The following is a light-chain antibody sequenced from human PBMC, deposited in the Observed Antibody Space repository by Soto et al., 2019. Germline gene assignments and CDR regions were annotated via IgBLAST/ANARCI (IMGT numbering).Light chain of an antibody. CDR2: VGTGGIVG. CDR1: SGYSNYK. Sequence: QSVLTQPPSASASLGASVTLTCTLSSGYSNYKVDWYQQRPGKGRRFVMRVGTGGIVGSKGDGIPDRFSVLGSGLNRYLTIKNIQEEDESDYHCGEDRGCGRNFVYLVFGGGTKLTVL. CDR3: GEDRGCGRNFVYLV. V-gene: IGLV9-49*01. J-gene: IGLJ2*01.